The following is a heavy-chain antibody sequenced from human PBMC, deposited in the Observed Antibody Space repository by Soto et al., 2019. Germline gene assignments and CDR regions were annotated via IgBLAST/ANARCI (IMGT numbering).Heavy chain of an antibody. CDR2: IKDRGSI. CDR1: GGSFSGYY. CDR3: ARESHDILTGPPWVWYFDL. J-gene: IGHJ2*01. D-gene: IGHD3-9*01. Sequence: QVQLQQWGAGPLRPLETLSLTCGVSGGSFSGYYWAWIRQSPGKGLEGIGEIKDRGSINYNPSLKSRVSISVDTSKNHYSLNLRSVTAADTAVYYCARESHDILTGPPWVWYFDLWGRDTLVTVSS. V-gene: IGHV4-34*01.